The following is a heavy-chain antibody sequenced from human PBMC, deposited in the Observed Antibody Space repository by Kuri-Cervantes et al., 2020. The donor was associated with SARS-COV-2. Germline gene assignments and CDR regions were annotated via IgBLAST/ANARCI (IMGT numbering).Heavy chain of an antibody. Sequence: SETLSLTCAVYGGSFSGYYWRWIRQPPGKGLEWIGEINHSGSTNYNPSLKSRVTISVDTSKNQLSLKLISVTAADTVVFYCARKMDTSMVIDYWGQGTLVTVSS. CDR1: GGSFSGYY. D-gene: IGHD5-18*01. CDR3: ARKMDTSMVIDY. J-gene: IGHJ4*02. V-gene: IGHV4-34*01. CDR2: INHSGST.